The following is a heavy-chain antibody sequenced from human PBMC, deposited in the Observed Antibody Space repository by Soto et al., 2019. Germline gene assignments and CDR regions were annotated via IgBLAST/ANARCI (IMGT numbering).Heavy chain of an antibody. CDR3: ARGYDLGELSLGWFDP. V-gene: IGHV4-34*01. Sequence: QVQLQQWGAGLLKPSETLSLTCAVYGGSLSGYYWSWIRQPPGKGLEWIGEINHSGSTNYNPSLKSRVTISVDTSKNQFSLKLSSVTAADTAVYYCARGYDLGELSLGWFDPWGQGTLVTVSS. CDR1: GGSLSGYY. J-gene: IGHJ5*02. D-gene: IGHD3-16*02. CDR2: INHSGST.